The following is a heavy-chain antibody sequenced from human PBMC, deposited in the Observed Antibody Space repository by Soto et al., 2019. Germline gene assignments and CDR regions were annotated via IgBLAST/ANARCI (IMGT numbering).Heavy chain of an antibody. V-gene: IGHV1-18*01. CDR2: ITTDKGKT. CDR3: ARDSHDDYSGYYAMSWFHP. D-gene: IGHD3-22*01. J-gene: IGHJ5*02. Sequence: GASVKVSCKTSGYTFTSYGISWVRQAPGQGLEWMGWITTDKGKTTYAQKFQGRVAMTTDTSTSTAYMELRSLRSDDTALYYCARDSHDDYSGYYAMSWFHPWGQGTLVTVSS. CDR1: GYTFTSYG.